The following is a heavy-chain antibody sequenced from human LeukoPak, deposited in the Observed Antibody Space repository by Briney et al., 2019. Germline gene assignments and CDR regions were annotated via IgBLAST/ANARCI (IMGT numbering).Heavy chain of an antibody. D-gene: IGHD4-17*01. J-gene: IGHJ5*02. CDR2: ISSNGGST. V-gene: IGHV3-64*01. CDR3: ARDHMTTVTTSWFDP. CDR1: GFTFSSYA. Sequence: GGSLRLSCAASGFTFSSYAMHWVRQATGKGLEYVSAISSNGGSTYYANSVKGRFTISRDNSKNTLYLQMGSLRAEDMAVYYCARDHMTTVTTSWFDPWGQGTLVTVSS.